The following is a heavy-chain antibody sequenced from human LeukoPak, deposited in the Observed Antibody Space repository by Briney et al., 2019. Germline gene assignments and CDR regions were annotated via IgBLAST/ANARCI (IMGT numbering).Heavy chain of an antibody. Sequence: SETLSLTCTVSDYSIRNGYFWGWIRQPPGKGLEWIGSIYESGSTHYNPSPKSRVTISVDTSKNQFSLRLNSVTAADTAVYYCARDGRSDSGAFDVWGPGTLVTVSS. V-gene: IGHV4-38-2*02. CDR1: DYSIRNGYF. J-gene: IGHJ3*01. D-gene: IGHD3-22*01. CDR3: ARDGRSDSGAFDV. CDR2: IYESGST.